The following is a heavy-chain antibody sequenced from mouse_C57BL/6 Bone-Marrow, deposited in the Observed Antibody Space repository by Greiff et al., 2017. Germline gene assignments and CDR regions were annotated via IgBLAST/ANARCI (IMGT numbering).Heavy chain of an antibody. CDR3: ARPYYSNYWYFDV. D-gene: IGHD2-5*01. CDR2: IYPGSGST. V-gene: IGHV1-55*01. J-gene: IGHJ1*03. CDR1: GYTFTSYW. Sequence: QVQLQQPGAELVKPGASVKMSCKASGYTFTSYWITWVKQRPGQGLEWIGEIYPGSGSTNYNEKFKSKATLTVDTSSSTAYMQRRSLTSEDSAVYYCARPYYSNYWYFDVGGTGTTVTVSS.